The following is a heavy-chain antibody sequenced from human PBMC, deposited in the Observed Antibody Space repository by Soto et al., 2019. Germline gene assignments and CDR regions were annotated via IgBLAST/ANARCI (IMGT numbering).Heavy chain of an antibody. D-gene: IGHD6-19*01. CDR3: AKGTVAASTYFFDY. CDR2: VSGSGSST. Sequence: PGGSLRLSCAASGFTFSDYAMSWVRQAPGKGLEWVSVVSGSGSSTYYADSVKGRFTISRDNSKNTLSLQMNGLRAEDTAVYYCAKGTVAASTYFFDYWGQGALVTVS. CDR1: GFTFSDYA. J-gene: IGHJ4*02. V-gene: IGHV3-23*01.